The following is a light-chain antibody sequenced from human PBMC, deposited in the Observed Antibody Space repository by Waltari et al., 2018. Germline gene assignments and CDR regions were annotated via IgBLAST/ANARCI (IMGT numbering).Light chain of an antibody. V-gene: IGKV3-15*01. CDR1: QSVSNP. CDR3: QQYNSWPFT. CDR2: AAS. J-gene: IGKJ3*01. Sequence: EKVMTQSPATLSVSPGERATLSCRASQSVSNPLAWYQQRPGPAPRLPIYAASSRAAGVPARFSGSGSGTEFTLTIDSLQSEDFAVYFCQQYNSWPFTFGPGTQVDIK.